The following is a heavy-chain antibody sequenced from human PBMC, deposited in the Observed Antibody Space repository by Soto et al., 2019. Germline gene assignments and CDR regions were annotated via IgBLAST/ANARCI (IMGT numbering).Heavy chain of an antibody. V-gene: IGHV3-23*01. J-gene: IGHJ4*02. CDR1: GFTFSYYT. Sequence: PGGSLRLSCVASGFTFSYYTMSWVRQAPGKGLEWVSGISNSGDTIYYADSVKGRFTISRDNFKNTLYLQMNSLRAEDTAFYYCVRGASLNFDYWGQGTLVTVSS. CDR3: VRGASLNFDY. CDR2: ISNSGDTI. D-gene: IGHD1-26*01.